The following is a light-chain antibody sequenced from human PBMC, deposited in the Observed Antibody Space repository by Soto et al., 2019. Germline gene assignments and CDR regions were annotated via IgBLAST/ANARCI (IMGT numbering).Light chain of an antibody. V-gene: IGKV2-28*01. Sequence: DIVMTPSPLSLPVTPGEPASISCRSSQSLLHSNGYNYLDWYLQKPGQSPQLLIYLGSNRSSGVPDRFSGSGSGTDFTLKVSRVEAEDVGVYYCMQALQTLDTFGQGTKLEIK. CDR2: LGS. CDR1: QSLLHSNGYNY. CDR3: MQALQTLDT. J-gene: IGKJ2*01.